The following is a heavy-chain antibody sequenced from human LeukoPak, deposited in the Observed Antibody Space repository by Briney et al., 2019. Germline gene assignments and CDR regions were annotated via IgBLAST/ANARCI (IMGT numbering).Heavy chain of an antibody. Sequence: ASVKVSCKASGGTFSSYAISWVRQAPGQGLEWMGRIIPILGIANYAQKFQGRVMITADKSTSTAYMELSSLRSEDTAVYYCARDLDYYDSSGYPFDYWGQGTLVTVSS. CDR2: IIPILGIA. D-gene: IGHD3-22*01. V-gene: IGHV1-69*04. CDR1: GGTFSSYA. J-gene: IGHJ4*02. CDR3: ARDLDYYDSSGYPFDY.